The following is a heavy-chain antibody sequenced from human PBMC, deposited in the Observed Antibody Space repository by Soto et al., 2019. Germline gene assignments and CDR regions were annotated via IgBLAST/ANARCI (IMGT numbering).Heavy chain of an antibody. D-gene: IGHD2-2*01. CDR3: AREGSSVTGIFDY. J-gene: IGHJ4*02. Sequence: SETLSLTCAVSGDSISSGGYSWCWIRQPPGKGLEWIGYMYHSGSTYYNPSLKSRVTISVDRSKNQLSLKLSSVTAADTAVYYCAREGSSVTGIFDYWGQGTLVTVSS. CDR1: GDSISSGGYS. CDR2: MYHSGST. V-gene: IGHV4-30-2*01.